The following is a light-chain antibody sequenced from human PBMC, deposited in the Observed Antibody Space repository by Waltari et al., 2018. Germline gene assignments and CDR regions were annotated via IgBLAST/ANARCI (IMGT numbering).Light chain of an antibody. CDR2: QDS. CDR1: RLEDKY. J-gene: IGLJ3*02. V-gene: IGLV3-1*01. CDR3: QAWDSSTDVV. Sequence: YKLTQPPSVSVSPGQTASITCSGDRLEDKYVCWYQQKTGQSPVLVMHQDSRRPSGIPERFSGSSSGNTATLTISGTQAMDEADYYCQAWDSSTDVVFGGGTRLTVL.